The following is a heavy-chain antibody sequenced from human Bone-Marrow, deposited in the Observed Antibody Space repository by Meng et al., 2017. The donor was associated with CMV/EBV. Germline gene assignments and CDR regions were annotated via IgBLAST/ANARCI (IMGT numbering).Heavy chain of an antibody. CDR2: ISSSGSTI. D-gene: IGHD2-2*01. Sequence: GESLKISCAASGFTFSSYEMNWVRQAPGKGLEWVSYISSSGSTIYYADSVKGRFTISRDNAKNSLYLQMNSLRAEDTAVYYCARDIAYCSSTSCPPDFWGQGTLVTV. CDR1: GFTFSSYE. J-gene: IGHJ4*02. V-gene: IGHV3-48*03. CDR3: ARDIAYCSSTSCPPDF.